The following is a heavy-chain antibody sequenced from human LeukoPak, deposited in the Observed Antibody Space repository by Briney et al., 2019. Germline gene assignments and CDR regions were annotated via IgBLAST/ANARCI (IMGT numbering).Heavy chain of an antibody. D-gene: IGHD6-13*01. CDR2: IRYDGSNK. V-gene: IGHV3-30*02. Sequence: GGSLRLSCAASGFTFSSYSMHWVRQAPGKGLEWVAFIRYDGSNKYYAHSVKGRFTISRDNSKNTLYLQMNSLRAEDTAVYYCAKTTYCSSWYNSSWGKGTPVTVSS. CDR1: GFTFSSYS. CDR3: AKTTYCSSWYNSS. J-gene: IGHJ4*02.